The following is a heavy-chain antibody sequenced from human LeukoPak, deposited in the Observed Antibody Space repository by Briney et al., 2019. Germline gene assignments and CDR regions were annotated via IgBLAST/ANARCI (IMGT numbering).Heavy chain of an antibody. J-gene: IGHJ6*03. CDR1: GGSFSGYY. V-gene: IGHV4-34*01. CDR3: ARFAGYSSGWYVGYYYYYMDV. Sequence: SETLSLTCAVYGGSFSGYYWSWIRQPPGKGLEWLGEINHSGSTNYNPSLKSRVTISVDTSKNQFSLKLSSVTAADTAVYYCARFAGYSSGWYVGYYYYYMDVWGKGTTVTVSS. D-gene: IGHD6-19*01. CDR2: INHSGST.